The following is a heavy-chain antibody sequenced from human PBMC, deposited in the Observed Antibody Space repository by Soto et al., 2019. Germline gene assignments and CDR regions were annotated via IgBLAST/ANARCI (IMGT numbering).Heavy chain of an antibody. CDR2: IITIFNTI. J-gene: IGHJ4*02. V-gene: IGHV1-69*06. CDR3: AREGRGKKAGYNGLVSLGY. CDR1: GSRFSNYV. D-gene: IGHD2-2*02. Sequence: QVQLVQSGAEVKTPGSSLKVSCTVSGSRFSNYVISWVRQAPGHGLEWLGRIITIFNTIQYAQKFQGRVTITADKSTNTASLELSSLRSDDTAVYYCAREGRGKKAGYNGLVSLGYWGQGTLVTVSS.